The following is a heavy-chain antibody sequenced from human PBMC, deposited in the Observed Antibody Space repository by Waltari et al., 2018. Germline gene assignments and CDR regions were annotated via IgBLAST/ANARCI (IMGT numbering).Heavy chain of an antibody. V-gene: IGHV3-15*01. Sequence: EVQLVESGGGLVKPGGSLRLSCAASGFTFSNAWMSWVRQAPGKGLEVGGRIIRKTDGGTTDYAAPVKGRFSISRDDSKNTLYLQMNSLKTEDTAVYYCTPHYYDSQGFDYWGQGTLVIVSS. J-gene: IGHJ4*02. D-gene: IGHD3-22*01. CDR2: IIRKTDGGTT. CDR1: GFTFSNAW. CDR3: TPHYYDSQGFDY.